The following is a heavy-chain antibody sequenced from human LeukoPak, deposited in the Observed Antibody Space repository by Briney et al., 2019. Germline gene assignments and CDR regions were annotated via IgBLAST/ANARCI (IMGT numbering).Heavy chain of an antibody. CDR1: GFTFSRHA. CDR3: AKMGAPIDY. CDR2: ISKHGNNI. Sequence: GGSLRLSCAASGFTFSRHAMHWVRQAPGKGLEWVAVISKHGNNIDYVDSVKGRFTISRDNSNNTLFLQMNSLRPDDTAVYYCAKMGAPIDYWGQGILVTVSS. J-gene: IGHJ4*02. V-gene: IGHV3-30*18. D-gene: IGHD1-26*01.